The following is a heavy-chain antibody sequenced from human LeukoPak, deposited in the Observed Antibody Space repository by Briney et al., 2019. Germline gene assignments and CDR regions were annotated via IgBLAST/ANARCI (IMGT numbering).Heavy chain of an antibody. CDR2: IIPILGIA. CDR3: ARSVVVPAANGMDV. CDR1: GGTFSSYA. V-gene: IGHV1-69*04. Sequence: ASVKVSCKASGGTFSSYAISWVRQAPGQGLEWMGRIIPILGIANYAQKFQGRVMITADKSTSTAYMELSSLRSEDTAVYYCARSVVVPAANGMDVWGQGTTVTVSS. J-gene: IGHJ6*02. D-gene: IGHD2-2*01.